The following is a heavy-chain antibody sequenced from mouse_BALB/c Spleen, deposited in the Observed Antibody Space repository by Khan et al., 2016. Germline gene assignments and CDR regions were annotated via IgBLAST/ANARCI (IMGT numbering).Heavy chain of an antibody. CDR3: ARSGGNCDY. Sequence: QIQLVQSGPELKKPGETVKISCKASGYTFTNYGMNWVKKAPGKGLKWMGWINTNTGESTFAEEFKGRFAVSLEATASTAYLQINNLNNESTATYFCARSGGNCDYWGQDTTLTVS. V-gene: IGHV9-3*02. CDR1: GYTFTNYG. J-gene: IGHJ2*01. D-gene: IGHD2-1*01. CDR2: INTNTGES.